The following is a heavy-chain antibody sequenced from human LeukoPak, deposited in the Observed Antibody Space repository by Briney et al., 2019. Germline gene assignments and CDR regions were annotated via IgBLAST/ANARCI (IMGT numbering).Heavy chain of an antibody. CDR1: GYTFTSYG. CDR2: ISAYNGNT. CDR3: ARSQWETHFDY. Sequence: ASVKVSCKASGYTFTSYGISWVRQAPGQGLEWMGWISAYNGNTNYAQKFQGRVTITADKSTSTAYMELSSLRSEDTAVYYCARSQWETHFDYWGQGTLVTVSS. V-gene: IGHV1-18*01. D-gene: IGHD1-26*01. J-gene: IGHJ4*02.